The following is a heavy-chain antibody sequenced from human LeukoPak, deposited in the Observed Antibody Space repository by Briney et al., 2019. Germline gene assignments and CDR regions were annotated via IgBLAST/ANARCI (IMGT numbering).Heavy chain of an antibody. V-gene: IGHV3-33*01. CDR3: ARDLSAAYDF. CDR1: GFPFSSYG. CDR2: LVYDERN. D-gene: IGHD2-21*01. Sequence: GGSLRLSCAASGFPFSSYGMHWVRQAPGKGLEWVARLVYDERNDYANSVKGRFTISRDNSKNTLYLQMDNLRDDDTAVYYCARDLSAAYDFWGQGILVTVSS. J-gene: IGHJ4*02.